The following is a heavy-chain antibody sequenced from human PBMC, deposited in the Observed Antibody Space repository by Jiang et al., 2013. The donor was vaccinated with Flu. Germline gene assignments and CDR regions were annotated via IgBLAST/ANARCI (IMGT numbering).Heavy chain of an antibody. J-gene: IGHJ2*01. V-gene: IGHV1-24*01. CDR1: GYTLTASS. CDR2: FDPEDGET. Sequence: SGAEVKKPGASVKVSCKVSGYTLTASSMHWVRQAPGKGLEWVGGFDPEDGETVYTQKFQGRLTMTEDTSIDTAYMELSSLRSDDTAVYYCATGSKSYGNWYFDLWGRGTLVTVSS. CDR3: ATGSKSYGNWYFDL. D-gene: IGHD1-26*01.